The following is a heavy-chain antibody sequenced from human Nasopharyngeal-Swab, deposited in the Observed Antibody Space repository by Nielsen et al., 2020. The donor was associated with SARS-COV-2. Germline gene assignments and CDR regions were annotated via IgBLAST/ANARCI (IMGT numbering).Heavy chain of an antibody. CDR3: AREGVVAVAGSDYYGMDV. CDR2: VSAYNGNT. Sequence: WVRQAPGQGLEWMGWVSAYNGNTNYAQKFQGRVTITADESTSTAYMELSSLRSEDTAVYYWAREGVVAVAGSDYYGMDVWGQGTTVTVSS. D-gene: IGHD2-15*01. V-gene: IGHV1-18*01. J-gene: IGHJ6*02.